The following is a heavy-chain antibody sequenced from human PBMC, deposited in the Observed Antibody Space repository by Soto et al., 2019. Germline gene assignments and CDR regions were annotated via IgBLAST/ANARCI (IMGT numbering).Heavy chain of an antibody. J-gene: IGHJ4*02. CDR1: GFSFSDSS. CDR2: IGVGGTFI. D-gene: IGHD4-17*01. CDR3: ARVWWLTVTYS. Sequence: EVQLVESGGGLVQPGGSLRLSCVVSGFSFSDSSMNWVRQAPGKGLEWVSYIGVGGTFITYAYSVRGRFTIARDDAKNSMFLQMNSLRAEDSGVYYCARVWWLTVTYSWGQGTPVTVSS. V-gene: IGHV3-48*01.